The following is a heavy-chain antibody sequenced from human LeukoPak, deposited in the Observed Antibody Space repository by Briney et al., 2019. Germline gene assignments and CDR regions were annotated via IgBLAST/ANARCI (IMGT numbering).Heavy chain of an antibody. D-gene: IGHD5-18*01. Sequence: GGSLRLSCAASGFTFSSYEMNWVRQAPGKGLEWVSYISSSGSTICYADSVKGRFTISRDNAKNSLYLQMNSLRAEDTAVYYCARGKQLWPFDYWGQGTLVTVSS. CDR1: GFTFSSYE. CDR2: ISSSGSTI. J-gene: IGHJ4*02. CDR3: ARGKQLWPFDY. V-gene: IGHV3-48*03.